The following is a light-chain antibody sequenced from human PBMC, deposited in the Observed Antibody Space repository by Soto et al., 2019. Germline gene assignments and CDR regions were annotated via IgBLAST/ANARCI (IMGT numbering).Light chain of an antibody. CDR3: CSYAGSSTVV. CDR1: SSDVGSYNL. CDR2: EVS. Sequence: QSVLTQPASVSGSPGQSITISCTGTSSDVGSYNLVSWYQQHPGKAPKLMIYEVSKRPSGVSNRFSGSKSGNTASLTISGLQAEDGADYYCCSYAGSSTVVFGGGTKLT. V-gene: IGLV2-23*02. J-gene: IGLJ2*01.